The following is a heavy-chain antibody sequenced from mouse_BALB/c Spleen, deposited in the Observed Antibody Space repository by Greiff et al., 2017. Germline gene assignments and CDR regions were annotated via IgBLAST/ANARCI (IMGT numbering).Heavy chain of an antibody. Sequence: VQLVESGAELAKPGASVKMSCKASGYTFTSYWMHWVKQRPGQGLEWIGYINPSTGYTEYNQKFKDKATLTADKSSSTAYMQLSSLTSEDSAVYYCAIYDGYYGFAYWGQGTLVTVSA. CDR2: INPSTGYT. D-gene: IGHD2-3*01. V-gene: IGHV1-7*01. CDR1: GYTFTSYW. J-gene: IGHJ3*01. CDR3: AIYDGYYGFAY.